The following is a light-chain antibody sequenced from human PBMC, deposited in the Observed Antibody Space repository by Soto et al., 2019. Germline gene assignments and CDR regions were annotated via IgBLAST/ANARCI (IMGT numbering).Light chain of an antibody. CDR3: QQRTNWPPWT. CDR2: DAS. V-gene: IGKV3-11*01. CDR1: QSVSSY. Sequence: EIVLTQSPATLSLSPGERATLSCRASQSVSSYFACYQQKPGQAPRLLIYDASNRATGIPARFSGSGYGTDFPLNNSSLEPEDFAVYYCQQRTNWPPWTFGQGTPVHIK. J-gene: IGKJ1*01.